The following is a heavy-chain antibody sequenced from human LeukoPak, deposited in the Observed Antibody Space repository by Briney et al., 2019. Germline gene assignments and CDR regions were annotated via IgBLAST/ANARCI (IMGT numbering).Heavy chain of an antibody. CDR1: GGSISSYY. J-gene: IGHJ6*03. V-gene: IGHV4-4*07. CDR2: IYTSGST. D-gene: IGHD3-22*01. CDR3: ARAVVNHYYYYMDV. Sequence: SETLSLTCTVSGGSISSYYWSWIRQPAGKGLEWTGRIYTSGSTNYNPSLKSRVTISVDTSKNQFSLKLSSVTAADTAVYYCARAVVNHYYYYMDVWGKGTTVTVSS.